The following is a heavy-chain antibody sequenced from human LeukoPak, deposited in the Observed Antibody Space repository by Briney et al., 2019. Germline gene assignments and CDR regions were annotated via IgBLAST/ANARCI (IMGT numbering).Heavy chain of an antibody. V-gene: IGHV4-34*01. CDR2: TNHSGST. CDR3: ARVGYCSSTSCYTSSGAYYFDY. Sequence: SETLSLTCAVYGGSFSGYYWSWIRQPPGKGLEWIGETNHSGSTNYNPSLKSRVTISVDTSKNQFSLKLSSVTAADTAVYYCARVGYCSSTSCYTSSGAYYFDYWGQGTLVTVSS. D-gene: IGHD2-2*02. J-gene: IGHJ4*02. CDR1: GGSFSGYY.